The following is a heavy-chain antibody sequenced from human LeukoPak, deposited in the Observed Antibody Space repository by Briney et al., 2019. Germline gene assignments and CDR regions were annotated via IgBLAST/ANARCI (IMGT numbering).Heavy chain of an antibody. CDR2: INPNSGNA. CDR1: GYSFTTNA. CDR3: ARKIGDSGSYPD. Sequence: ASVNVSCKASGYSFTTNAINWVRQATGQGLEWLGWINPNSGNAGYAQKFRGRVSMTRDTSISTVYLELSSLKFEDTAVYYCARKIGDSGSYPDWGQGTLVAVSS. V-gene: IGHV1-8*01. J-gene: IGHJ4*02. D-gene: IGHD3-10*01.